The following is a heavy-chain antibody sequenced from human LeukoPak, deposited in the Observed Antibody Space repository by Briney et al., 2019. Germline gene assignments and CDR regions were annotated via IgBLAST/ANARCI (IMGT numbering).Heavy chain of an antibody. Sequence: SVKVSYKASGGTFSSYAISWVRQAPGQGLEWMGRIIPILGIANYAQKFQGRVTITADKSTSTAYMELSSLRSEDTAVYYCARGRYYYGSGSYDYFDYWGQGTLVTVSS. D-gene: IGHD3-10*01. V-gene: IGHV1-69*04. CDR1: GGTFSSYA. J-gene: IGHJ4*02. CDR3: ARGRYYYGSGSYDYFDY. CDR2: IIPILGIA.